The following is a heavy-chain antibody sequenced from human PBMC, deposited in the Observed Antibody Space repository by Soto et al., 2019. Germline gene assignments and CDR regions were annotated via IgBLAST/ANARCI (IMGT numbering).Heavy chain of an antibody. V-gene: IGHV4-31*03. Sequence: QVQLQESGPGLVKPSQTLSLTCTVSGGSISSGGYYWSWIRQHPGKGLEWIGYIYYSGSTYYNPSLKSRVNISEDTSKHQFSLKLSSVTAADTAVYYCARGGAWGGGDYWGQGTLVTVSS. J-gene: IGHJ4*02. D-gene: IGHD3-16*01. CDR1: GGSISSGGYY. CDR2: IYYSGST. CDR3: ARGGAWGGGDY.